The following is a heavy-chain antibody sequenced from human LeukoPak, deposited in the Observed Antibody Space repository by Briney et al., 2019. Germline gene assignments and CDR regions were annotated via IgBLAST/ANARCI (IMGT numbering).Heavy chain of an antibody. CDR2: IKQDGSEK. D-gene: IGHD6-13*01. V-gene: IGHV3-7*01. J-gene: IGHJ4*02. CDR1: GFTFSSYA. CDR3: ARAQRPAPGIAAAGPDY. Sequence: TGGSLRLSCAASGFTFSSYAMSWVRQAPGKGLEWVANIKQDGSEKYYVDSVKGRFTISRDNAKNSLYLQMNSLRAEDTAVYYCARAQRPAPGIAAAGPDYWGQGTLVTVSS.